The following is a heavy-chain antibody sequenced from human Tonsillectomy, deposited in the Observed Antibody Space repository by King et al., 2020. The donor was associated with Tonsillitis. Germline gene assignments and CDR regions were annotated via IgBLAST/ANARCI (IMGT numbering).Heavy chain of an antibody. CDR1: GYTFTSYD. J-gene: IGHJ5*02. CDR2: MSPHSGDT. V-gene: IGHV1-8*01. CDR3: ARGRFPRSLVVVTSTWWFDP. D-gene: IGHD4-23*01. Sequence: VQLVQSGAEVKKPGASMKVSCKASGYTFTSYDINWVRQAPGQGLEWMGWMSPHSGDTGSAQKFQGRVTMTRDTSISTAYMELGSLTSNDTAVYYCARGRFPRSLVVVTSTWWFDPWGQGTLVTVSS.